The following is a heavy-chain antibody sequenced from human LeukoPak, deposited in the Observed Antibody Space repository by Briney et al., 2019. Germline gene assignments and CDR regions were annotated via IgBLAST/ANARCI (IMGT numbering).Heavy chain of an antibody. D-gene: IGHD3-22*01. J-gene: IGHJ6*02. V-gene: IGHV3-30-3*01. Sequence: GGSLRLSWAASGFTISSYAMHWVRQAPGKGLEWVVVISYDGSNKYYADSVKGRFTISRDNSKNTLYLQMNSLRAEDTAVYYCSGYFVAGSTWDVWGQGTTVTVSS. CDR1: GFTISSYA. CDR2: ISYDGSNK. CDR3: SGYFVAGSTWDV.